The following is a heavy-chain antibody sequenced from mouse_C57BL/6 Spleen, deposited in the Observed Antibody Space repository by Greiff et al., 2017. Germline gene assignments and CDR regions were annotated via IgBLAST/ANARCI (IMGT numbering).Heavy chain of an antibody. CDR2: IDPSDSYT. CDR1: GYTFTSYW. D-gene: IGHD3-2*02. Sequence: VQLQQPGAELVMPGASVKLSCKASGYTFTSYWMHWVKQRPGQGLEWIGEIDPSDSYTNYNQKFKGKSTLTVDKSSSTAYMQLSSLTSEDSAVYYCARWRLLMDYWGQGTSGTGPS. J-gene: IGHJ4*01. CDR3: ARWRLLMDY. V-gene: IGHV1-69*01.